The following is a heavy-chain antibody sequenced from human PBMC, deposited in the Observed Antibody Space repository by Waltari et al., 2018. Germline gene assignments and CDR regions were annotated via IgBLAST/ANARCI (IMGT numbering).Heavy chain of an antibody. CDR1: GITFSYYG. D-gene: IGHD5-18*01. J-gene: IGHJ2*01. CDR3: VREIGGYTYDWYFDL. CDR2: IWYDGSNK. V-gene: IGHV3-33*01. Sequence: QVQLVESGGGVVQPGTSLRLSCAASGITFSYYGMHWVRQAPGKGLEWVAVIWYDGSNKYYADFVKGRFTISRDNSRNTLYLQMNSLSAEDTAVYYCVREIGGYTYDWYFDLWGRGTLVTVSS.